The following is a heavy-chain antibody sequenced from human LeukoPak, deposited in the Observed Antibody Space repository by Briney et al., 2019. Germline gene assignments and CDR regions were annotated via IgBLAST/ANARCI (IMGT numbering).Heavy chain of an antibody. CDR3: ARDDCGGDCYLVNWFDP. Sequence: AAVKVSCKASGYTFTGYYMHWVRQAPGQGLEWMGWINPNSGGKNYAQKFQGRVTMTRDTSISTAYMELSRLRSDDTAVYYCARDDCGGDCYLVNWFDPWGQGTLVTVSS. D-gene: IGHD2-21*02. CDR1: GYTFTGYY. CDR2: INPNSGGK. V-gene: IGHV1-2*02. J-gene: IGHJ5*02.